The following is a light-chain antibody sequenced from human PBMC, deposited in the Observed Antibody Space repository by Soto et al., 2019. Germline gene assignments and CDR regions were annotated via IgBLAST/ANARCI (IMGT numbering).Light chain of an antibody. CDR3: QQYGSTPLT. CDR2: DAS. Sequence: EIVLTQSPDTLSLSPGERATLSCRASQSVRNNYLAWYQQKPGQAPRFLIFDASSRATGIPDRFSGSGSGTDFTLTISRLEPEDFAVYYCQQYGSTPLTFDGGTKVDIE. J-gene: IGKJ4*01. CDR1: QSVRNNY. V-gene: IGKV3-20*01.